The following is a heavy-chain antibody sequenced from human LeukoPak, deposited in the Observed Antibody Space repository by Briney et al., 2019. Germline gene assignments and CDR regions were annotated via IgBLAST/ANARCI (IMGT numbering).Heavy chain of an antibody. V-gene: IGHV3-21*04. D-gene: IGHD5-18*01. CDR1: GFTFSSYS. CDR2: ISSSSSYI. CDR3: ARDRMGTVMVPIDY. J-gene: IGHJ4*02. Sequence: GGSLRLSCAASGFTFSSYSMNWVRQAPGKGLEWVSSISSSSSYIYYADSVKGRFTISRDNAKNSLYLQMNSLRAEDTAVYYCARDRMGTVMVPIDYWGQGTLVTVSS.